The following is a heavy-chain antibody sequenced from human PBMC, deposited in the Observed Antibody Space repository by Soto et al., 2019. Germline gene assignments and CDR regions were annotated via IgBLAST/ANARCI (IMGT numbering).Heavy chain of an antibody. V-gene: IGHV3-23*01. CDR2: ISGSGGST. J-gene: IGHJ6*02. D-gene: IGHD6-13*01. CDR1: GFAFSSYA. CDR3: AKSLSGGRQQLEADYYYYGMDV. Sequence: GGSLRLSCAASGFAFSSYAMSWVRQAPGKGLEWVSAISGSGGSTYYADSVKGRFTISRDNSKNTLYLQMNSLRAEDTAVYYCAKSLSGGRQQLEADYYYYGMDVWGQGTTVTVSS.